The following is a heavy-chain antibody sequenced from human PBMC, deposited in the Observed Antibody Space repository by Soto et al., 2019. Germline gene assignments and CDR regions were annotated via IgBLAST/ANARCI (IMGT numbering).Heavy chain of an antibody. CDR2: FSHSGST. D-gene: IGHD6-19*01. V-gene: IGHV4-30-2*01. Sequence: SETLSLTCTVSGGSISSYSWSWIRQPPGKGLEWIGYFSHSGSTYYNPSLKSRVTISVDRSKNQFSLKLSSVTAADTAVYYCARGGLLPEYWGQGTLVTVSS. CDR3: ARGGLLPEY. CDR1: GGSISSYS. J-gene: IGHJ4*02.